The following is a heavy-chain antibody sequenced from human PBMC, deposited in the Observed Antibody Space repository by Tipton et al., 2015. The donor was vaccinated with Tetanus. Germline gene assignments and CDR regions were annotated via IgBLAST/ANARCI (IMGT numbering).Heavy chain of an antibody. CDR2: MYSGGDT. J-gene: IGHJ4*02. CDR1: GFIVSSHY. V-gene: IGHV3-53*01. Sequence: SLRLSCVASGFIVSSHYMSWVRQAPGKGLEWVSVMYSGGDTYYVDSVKGRFTISRDNAKNTLYLQMNSLRVEDTAIYYCARAPRYCGGDCYHFDYWGQGTLVTVSS. D-gene: IGHD2-21*02. CDR3: ARAPRYCGGDCYHFDY.